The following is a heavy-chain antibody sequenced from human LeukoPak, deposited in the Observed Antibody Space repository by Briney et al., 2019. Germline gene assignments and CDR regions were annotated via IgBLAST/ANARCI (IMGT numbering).Heavy chain of an antibody. CDR2: ISSSSSYI. CDR1: GFTFSSYS. J-gene: IGHJ4*02. Sequence: GGSLRLSCAASGFTFSSYSMNWVRQAPGKGLEWVSSISSSSSYIYYADSVKGRFTISRDNAKNSLYLQMNSLRAEDTAVYYCARGGRRAVAGTFDYWGQGTLVTVSS. V-gene: IGHV3-21*01. CDR3: ARGGRRAVAGTFDY. D-gene: IGHD6-19*01.